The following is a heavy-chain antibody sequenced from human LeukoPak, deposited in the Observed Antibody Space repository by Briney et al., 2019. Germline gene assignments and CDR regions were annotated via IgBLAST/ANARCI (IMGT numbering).Heavy chain of an antibody. J-gene: IGHJ4*02. Sequence: SETLSLTCTVSGGSSSSYYWSWIRQPPGKGLEWIGYIYYIGNTNYNPSLKSRVTISVDTPKNQFSLKLSSVTAADTAVYYCARATQYSYGYDPFDYWGQGTLVTVSS. CDR3: ARATQYSYGYDPFDY. CDR1: GGSSSSYY. V-gene: IGHV4-59*01. CDR2: IYYIGNT. D-gene: IGHD5-18*01.